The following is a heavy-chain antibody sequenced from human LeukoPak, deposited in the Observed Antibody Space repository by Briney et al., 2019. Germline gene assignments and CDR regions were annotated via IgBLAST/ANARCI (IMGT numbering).Heavy chain of an antibody. CDR2: ISYDGSNK. J-gene: IGHJ4*02. CDR3: ARGYGYADY. Sequence: GGSLRLSCAASGFTFSSYGMHWVRQAPGKGLEWVAVISYDGSNKYYADSVKGRFTISRDNSKNTLYLQMNSLRAEDTAVYYCARGYGYADYWGQGTLVTVSS. D-gene: IGHD5-18*01. V-gene: IGHV3-30*03. CDR1: GFTFSSYG.